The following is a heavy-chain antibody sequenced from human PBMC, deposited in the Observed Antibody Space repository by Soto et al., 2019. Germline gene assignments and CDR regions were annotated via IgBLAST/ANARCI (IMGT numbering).Heavy chain of an antibody. CDR2: IYYSGST. J-gene: IGHJ4*02. D-gene: IGHD3-22*01. CDR1: GGSISSGDYY. CDR3: ARGTPKGDYYDSSGYHY. Sequence: TLSLTCTVSGGSISSGDYYWSWIRQPPGKGLEWIGYIYYSGSTYYNPSLKSRVTISVDTSKNQFSLTLSSVTAADTAVYYCARGTPKGDYYDSSGYHYWGQGTLVTVSS. V-gene: IGHV4-30-4*01.